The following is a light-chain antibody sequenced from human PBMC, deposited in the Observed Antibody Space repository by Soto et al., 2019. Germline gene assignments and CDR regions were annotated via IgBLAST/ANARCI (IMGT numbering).Light chain of an antibody. Sequence: EIVLTQSPGTLSLSPGERATLSCRASQSVDKNYLAWYQQKPGQAPRLLIYDVSSSATGIPNRFSGSGSGTDFTLTISRLEPEDFAVYYCQQYANWPRTFGGGTEVEIK. CDR2: DVS. CDR1: QSVDKNY. V-gene: IGKV3-20*01. CDR3: QQYANWPRT. J-gene: IGKJ4*01.